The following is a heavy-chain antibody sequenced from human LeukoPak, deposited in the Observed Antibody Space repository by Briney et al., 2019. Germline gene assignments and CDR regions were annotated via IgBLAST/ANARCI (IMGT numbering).Heavy chain of an antibody. CDR3: TRREAGVYYFDY. CDR2: IRSKANSYAT. CDR1: GFTFSGSA. Sequence: PGGSLRLSCAASGFTFSGSAMQWVRQASGKGLEWVGRIRSKANSYATAYAASVKGMFTISRDDSKNTAYLQMNSLKTEDTAVYYCTRREAGVYYFDYWGQGTLVTVSS. D-gene: IGHD3-10*01. J-gene: IGHJ4*02. V-gene: IGHV3-73*01.